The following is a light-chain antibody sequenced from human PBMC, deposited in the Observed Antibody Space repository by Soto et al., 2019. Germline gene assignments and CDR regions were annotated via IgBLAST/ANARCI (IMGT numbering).Light chain of an antibody. CDR2: AAS. J-gene: IGKJ4*01. Sequence: DIQMTQSPSSLSASVGDRVTISCRASQSISSYLNWYQQKPGKAPKLLIYAASSLQGGLPSRFSGSGSETDFTLTISCLQPEDFATYYCQQSYNTPLTFGGGTKVEIK. CDR1: QSISSY. CDR3: QQSYNTPLT. V-gene: IGKV1-39*01.